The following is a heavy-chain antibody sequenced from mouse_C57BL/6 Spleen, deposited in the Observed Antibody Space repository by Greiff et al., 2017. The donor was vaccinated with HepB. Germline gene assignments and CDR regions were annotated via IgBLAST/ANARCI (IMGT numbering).Heavy chain of an antibody. CDR3: ARQDYGNDDAY. D-gene: IGHD2-2*01. CDR2: ISSGGSYT. CDR1: GFTFSSYG. J-gene: IGHJ3*01. Sequence: EVQLVESGGDLVKPGGSLKLSCAASGFTFSSYGMSWVRQTPDKRLEWVATISSGGSYTYYPDSVKGRFNISRDNAKNTLYLQMSSLKSEGTAMYYCARQDYGNDDAYWGQGTLVTVCA. V-gene: IGHV5-6*01.